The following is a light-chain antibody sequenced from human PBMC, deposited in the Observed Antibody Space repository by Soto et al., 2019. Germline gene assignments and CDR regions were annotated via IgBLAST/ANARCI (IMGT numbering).Light chain of an antibody. CDR1: SSDVGGYNY. CDR2: EVN. Sequence: HSVLTQPASVSGSPGQSITISCTGTSSDVGGYNYVSWYQQHPGKAPKLMIYEVNNRPSGVSNRFSGSKSGNTASLTISGLQAEDEADYYCSSYTRSSSLVVFGGGTQLTVL. J-gene: IGLJ2*01. CDR3: SSYTRSSSLVV. V-gene: IGLV2-14*01.